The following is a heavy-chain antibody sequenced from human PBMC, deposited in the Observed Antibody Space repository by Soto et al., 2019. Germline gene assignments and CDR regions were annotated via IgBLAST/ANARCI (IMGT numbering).Heavy chain of an antibody. CDR1: GGSISSGGYY. CDR2: IYYSGST. D-gene: IGHD2-15*01. V-gene: IGHV4-31*03. J-gene: IGHJ6*02. Sequence: QVQLQESGPGLVKPSQTLSLTCTVSGGSISSGGYYWSWIRQHPGKGLEWIGYIYYSGSTYYNPSLKSRVTISVDTSKNQFSLKLSSVTAADTAVYYCARAVVVAATGEYYYGMDVWGQGTTVTVSS. CDR3: ARAVVVAATGEYYYGMDV.